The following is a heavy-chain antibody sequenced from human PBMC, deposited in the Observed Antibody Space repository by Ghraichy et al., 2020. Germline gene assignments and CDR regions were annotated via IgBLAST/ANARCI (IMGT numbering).Heavy chain of an antibody. J-gene: IGHJ4*02. CDR1: GYTFSDYW. V-gene: IGHV5-51*01. D-gene: IGHD6-13*01. CDR3: ARHVGYISSWSDPHFDY. Sequence: KVSCEGSGYTFSDYWIGWVRQMPGKGLEWMGIIYPGDSDTRYSPSFQGQVTISADKSINTAYLQWSSLKASDTAMYYCARHVGYISSWSDPHFDYWGQGTLVTVSS. CDR2: IYPGDSDT.